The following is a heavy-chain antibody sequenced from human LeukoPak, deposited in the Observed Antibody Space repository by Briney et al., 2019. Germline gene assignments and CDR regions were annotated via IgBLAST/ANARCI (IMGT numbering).Heavy chain of an antibody. V-gene: IGHV3-23*01. CDR3: AKTRPLDSSSWSHGDY. J-gene: IGHJ4*02. D-gene: IGHD6-13*01. CDR1: KFAFSSYA. CDR2: ISGSGDST. Sequence: GGSLRLSCAASKFAFSSYAMSWVRQAPGKGLEWVSAISGSGDSTYYGDSVKGRFTISRDNSKNTLYLQMNSLRAEDTAVYYCAKTRPLDSSSWSHGDYWGQGTLVTVSS.